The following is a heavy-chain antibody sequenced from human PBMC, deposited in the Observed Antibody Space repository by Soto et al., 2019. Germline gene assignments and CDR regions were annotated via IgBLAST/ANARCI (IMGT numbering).Heavy chain of an antibody. V-gene: IGHV4-34*01. CDR2: INQSGST. CDR3: ARTMAY. Sequence: SETLSLTCAVYGGSFSGYYWSWIRQPPGKGLEWIGEINQSGSTNYNPSLKSRVTISVDTSKNQFSLKLSSVTAADTAVYYCARTMAYWGQGTLVTVSS. D-gene: IGHD3-10*01. CDR1: GGSFSGYY. J-gene: IGHJ4*02.